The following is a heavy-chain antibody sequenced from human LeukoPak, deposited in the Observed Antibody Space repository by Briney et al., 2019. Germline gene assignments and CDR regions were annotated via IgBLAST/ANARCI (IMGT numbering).Heavy chain of an antibody. CDR2: ISGSNSYI. CDR1: GSTFSSHS. D-gene: IGHD6-19*01. V-gene: IGHV3-21*06. J-gene: IGHJ5*02. Sequence: GGSLRLSCAASGSTFSSHSMNWVRQAPGKGLEWVSSISGSNSYIYYADSMKGRFTISRDNAKNSLYLQMNSLRVEDTAVYYCVRPYSSAWSWGQGTLVTVSS. CDR3: VRPYSSAWS.